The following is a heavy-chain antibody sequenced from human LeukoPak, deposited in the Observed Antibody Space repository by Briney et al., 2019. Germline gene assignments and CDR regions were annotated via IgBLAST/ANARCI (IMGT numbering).Heavy chain of an antibody. CDR1: GYTFTGYY. D-gene: IGHD3-22*01. Sequence: ASVKVSCKASGYTFTGYYMHWVRQAPGQGLEWMGWINPNSGGTNYAKKFQGRVTMTRDTSISTAYMELSRLRSDDTAVYYCAREPREYYYDSSGYYGYWGQGTLVTVSS. J-gene: IGHJ4*02. CDR3: AREPREYYYDSSGYYGY. CDR2: INPNSGGT. V-gene: IGHV1-2*02.